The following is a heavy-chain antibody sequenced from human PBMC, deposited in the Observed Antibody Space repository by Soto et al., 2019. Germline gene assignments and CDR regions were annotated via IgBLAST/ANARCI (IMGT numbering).Heavy chain of an antibody. CDR1: GFTFSSYA. V-gene: IGHV3-30-3*01. Sequence: QVQLVESGGGVVQPGRSLRLSCAASGFTFSSYAMHWVRQAPGKGLEWVAVISYDGSNKYYADSVKGRFTISRDNSKNTLYLQMNSLRAEDTAVYYCARRGGWQWLVWDEDYWGQGTLVTVSS. CDR3: ARRGGWQWLVWDEDY. D-gene: IGHD6-19*01. J-gene: IGHJ4*02. CDR2: ISYDGSNK.